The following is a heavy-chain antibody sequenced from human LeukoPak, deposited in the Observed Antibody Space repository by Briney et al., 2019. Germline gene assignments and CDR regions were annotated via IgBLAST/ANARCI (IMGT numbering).Heavy chain of an antibody. CDR3: ASRSSIWSGYQDTLYYFDS. D-gene: IGHD3-3*01. CDR1: GGSVSSDNYY. Sequence: PSETLSLTCTVSGGSVSSDNYYWSWIRQPPGKGLEWIGYISYNGNTKYNPSLNSRVTISLDTSTNQFSLKLSSVTAADTAVYYCASRSSIWSGYQDTLYYFDSWGQGTLVTVSS. V-gene: IGHV4-61*01. CDR2: ISYNGNT. J-gene: IGHJ4*02.